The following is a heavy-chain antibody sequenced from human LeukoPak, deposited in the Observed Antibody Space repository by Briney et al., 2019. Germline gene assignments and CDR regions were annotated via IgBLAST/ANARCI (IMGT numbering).Heavy chain of an antibody. J-gene: IGHJ4*02. V-gene: IGHV3-48*04. D-gene: IGHD3-16*01. CDR3: AREAGGGSGDY. Sequence: GGSLRLSCAASGFTFSSYSMNWVRQAPGKGLEWVSYISSSSSTIYYADSVKGRFTISRDNAKNSLYLQMNSLRAEDTAVYYCAREAGGGSGDYWGQGTLVTVSS. CDR2: ISSSSSTI. CDR1: GFTFSSYS.